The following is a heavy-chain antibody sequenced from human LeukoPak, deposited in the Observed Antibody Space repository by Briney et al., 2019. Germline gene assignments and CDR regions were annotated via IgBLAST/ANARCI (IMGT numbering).Heavy chain of an antibody. D-gene: IGHD3-10*01. Sequence: GGSLRLSCAASGFTFDYYGMSWVRQAPGKGLEWVSGINWDGGSTDYADSVKGRFTISRDNAKNSLYLQMNSLRAEDTALYYCARSFFGELFVDYWGQGTLVTVSS. V-gene: IGHV3-20*04. CDR3: ARSFFGELFVDY. CDR1: GFTFDYYG. CDR2: INWDGGST. J-gene: IGHJ4*02.